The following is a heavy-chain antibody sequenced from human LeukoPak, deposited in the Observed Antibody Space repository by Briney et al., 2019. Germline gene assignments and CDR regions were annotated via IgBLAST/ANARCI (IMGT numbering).Heavy chain of an antibody. J-gene: IGHJ4*02. Sequence: PGGSLRLSCAASGFTFSSYAMSWVRQAPGKGLEWVSAISGSGGSTYYADSVKGRFTISRDNSKNTLYLQMNSLRAEDTAVYYCAKDRGYYDSSGYYFDCWGQGTLVTVSS. V-gene: IGHV3-23*01. CDR2: ISGSGGST. D-gene: IGHD3-22*01. CDR3: AKDRGYYDSSGYYFDC. CDR1: GFTFSSYA.